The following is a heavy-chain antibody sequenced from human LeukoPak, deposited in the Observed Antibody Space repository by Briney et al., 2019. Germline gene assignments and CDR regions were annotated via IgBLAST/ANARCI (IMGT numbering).Heavy chain of an antibody. Sequence: GASVKVSCKASGYTFTSYGISWVRQAPGQGLESMGWISGYNGNTNYAQKLQGRVTMTTDTSTSTAYMELRSLRSDDTAVYYCASAGAVSPYYYYMDGWGIGTTVTVSS. D-gene: IGHD5/OR15-5a*01. CDR3: ASAGAVSPYYYYMDG. CDR1: GYTFTSYG. J-gene: IGHJ6*03. CDR2: ISGYNGNT. V-gene: IGHV1-18*01.